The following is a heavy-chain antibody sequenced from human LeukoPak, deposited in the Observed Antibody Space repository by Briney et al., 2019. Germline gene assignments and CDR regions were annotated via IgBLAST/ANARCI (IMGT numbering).Heavy chain of an antibody. Sequence: PGGSLRLSCAASGFTFASYGMHWVRHAPGKGLEWVALIRYDGTNKYYTDSVKGRFTISKDNSKNTLYLQMNSLRAEDTAVYYCAKDWYYGSGSYFDYWGQGTLVTVSS. CDR1: GFTFASYG. V-gene: IGHV3-30*02. CDR3: AKDWYYGSGSYFDY. D-gene: IGHD3-10*01. CDR2: IRYDGTNK. J-gene: IGHJ4*02.